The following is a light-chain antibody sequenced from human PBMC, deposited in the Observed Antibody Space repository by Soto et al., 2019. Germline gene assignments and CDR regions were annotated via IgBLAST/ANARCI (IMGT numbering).Light chain of an antibody. J-gene: IGLJ1*01. CDR1: SSDVGGYNY. V-gene: IGLV2-14*01. Sequence: QPALTQPASVSGTPGQSITISCTGTSSDVGGYNYVSWYQQHSGKAPKLMIYEVSNRPSGVSNRFSGSKSGNTASLTISGLQPEDEADYYCSSYRSTITYVFGSGTKVTV. CDR2: EVS. CDR3: SSYRSTITYV.